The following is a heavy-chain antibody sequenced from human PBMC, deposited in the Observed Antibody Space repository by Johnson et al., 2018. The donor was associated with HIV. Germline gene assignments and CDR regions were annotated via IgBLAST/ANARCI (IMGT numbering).Heavy chain of an antibody. CDR3: ARVSRLGDIAILSAAFDI. D-gene: IGHD5-12*01. CDR2: INWNGGST. CDR1: GFTFDNYD. J-gene: IGHJ3*02. V-gene: IGHV3-20*04. Sequence: EVQVVESGGAVVRPGGSLRLSCAASGFTFDNYDMSWVRQGPGKGLEWVSSINWNGGSTAYADSVKGRFTISRDKVKNYLYQEMNSLRDEDTAFYYCARVSRLGDIAILSAAFDIWGQGTMVTVSS.